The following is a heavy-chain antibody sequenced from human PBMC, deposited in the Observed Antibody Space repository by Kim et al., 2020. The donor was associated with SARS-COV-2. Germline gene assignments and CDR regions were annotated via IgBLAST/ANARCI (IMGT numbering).Heavy chain of an antibody. Sequence: ASVKVSCKASGYTFTGYYMHWVRQAPGQGLEWMGRINPNSGGTNYAQKFQGRVTMTRDTSISTAYMELSRLRSDDTAVYYCARGRIVVVVAAKGVWFDPWGQGTLVNVSS. CDR3: ARGRIVVVVAAKGVWFDP. CDR1: GYTFTGYY. J-gene: IGHJ5*02. D-gene: IGHD2-15*01. V-gene: IGHV1-2*06. CDR2: INPNSGGT.